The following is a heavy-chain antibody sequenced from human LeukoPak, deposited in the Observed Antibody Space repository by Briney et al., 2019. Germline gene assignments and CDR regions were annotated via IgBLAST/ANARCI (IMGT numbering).Heavy chain of an antibody. CDR3: ARDSNWAHCSSTSCYAGTYNWFDP. CDR1: GFAFSDYY. D-gene: IGHD2-2*01. J-gene: IGHJ5*02. V-gene: IGHV3-11*05. CDR2: ISSSSSYT. Sequence: GGSLRLSCAASGFAFSDYYMSWIRQAPGKGLEWVSYISSSSSYTNYADSVKGRFTISRDNAKNSLYLQMNSLRAEDTAVYYCARDSNWAHCSSTSCYAGTYNWFDPWGQGTLVTVSS.